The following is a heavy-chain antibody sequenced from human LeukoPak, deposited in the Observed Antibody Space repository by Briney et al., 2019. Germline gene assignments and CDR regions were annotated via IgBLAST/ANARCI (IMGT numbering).Heavy chain of an antibody. CDR3: ARGGYSRSRRYYYYYMDV. CDR1: GYTFTGYY. V-gene: IGHV1-2*02. Sequence: ASVKVSCKASGYTFTGYYMHWVRQAPGQGLEWMGWINPNSGGTNYAQKFQGRVTMTRDTSISTAYMELSRLRSDDTAVYYCARGGYSRSRRYYYYYMDVWGKGTTVTISS. J-gene: IGHJ6*03. CDR2: INPNSGGT. D-gene: IGHD1-26*01.